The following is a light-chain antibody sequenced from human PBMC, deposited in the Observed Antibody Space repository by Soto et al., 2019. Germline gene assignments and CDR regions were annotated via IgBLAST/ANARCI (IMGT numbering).Light chain of an antibody. V-gene: IGKV1-5*01. J-gene: IGKJ5*01. CDR3: QQYNTYST. Sequence: EIQMTSYLSRLDASVEDRLTITSRASQSISRWLAWYQQKPGKAPXXLIYDASTLRSGVPSRFSGGGSGTEFTLTISSMKPDDFATYDCQQYNTYSTFGQGTRLEIK. CDR2: DAS. CDR1: QSISRW.